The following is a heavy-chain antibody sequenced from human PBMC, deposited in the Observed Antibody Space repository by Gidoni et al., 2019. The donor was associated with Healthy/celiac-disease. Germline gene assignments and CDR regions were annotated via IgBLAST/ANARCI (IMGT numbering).Heavy chain of an antibody. V-gene: IGHV3-48*04. CDR2: ISSSSSTI. J-gene: IGHJ6*02. D-gene: IGHD5-18*01. CDR1: GFTFSSYS. Sequence: EVQLVESGGGLVQPGGSLRLSCAASGFTFSSYSRNWVRQAPGKGLEWVSYISSSSSTIYYADSVKGRFTISRDNAKNSLYLQMNSLRAEDTAVYYCARVDTAMASMDVWGQGTTVTVSS. CDR3: ARVDTAMASMDV.